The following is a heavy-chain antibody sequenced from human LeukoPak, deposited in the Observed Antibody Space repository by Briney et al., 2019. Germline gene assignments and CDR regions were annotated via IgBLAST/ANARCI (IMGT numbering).Heavy chain of an antibody. V-gene: IGHV3-21*01. CDR3: ARAVGYCSSTSCYVDWFDP. CDR2: ISSSSSYI. D-gene: IGHD2-2*01. Sequence: GGSLRLSCAASGFTFSSYSMNWVRQAPGKGLEWVSSISSSSSYIYYADSVKGRFTISRDNAKNSLYLQMNSLRAEDTAVYYCARAVGYCSSTSCYVDWFDPWGQGTLVTVSS. CDR1: GFTFSSYS. J-gene: IGHJ5*02.